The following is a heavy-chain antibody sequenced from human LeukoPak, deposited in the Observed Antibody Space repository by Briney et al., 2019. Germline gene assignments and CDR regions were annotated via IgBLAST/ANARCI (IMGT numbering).Heavy chain of an antibody. CDR1: GFTFSSYA. V-gene: IGHV3-23*01. J-gene: IGHJ4*02. D-gene: IGHD3-22*01. CDR2: ISGSGGST. Sequence: PGGSLRLSCAASGFTFSSYAMSWVRQAPGKGLEWVSAISGSGGSTYYADSVKGRFTISRDNSKNTLYLQMNSPRAEDTAVYYCAKDFYSDSSGYLSWGQGTLVTVSS. CDR3: AKDFYSDSSGYLS.